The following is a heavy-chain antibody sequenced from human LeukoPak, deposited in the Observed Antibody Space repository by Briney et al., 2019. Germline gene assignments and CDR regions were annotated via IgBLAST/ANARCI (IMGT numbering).Heavy chain of an antibody. V-gene: IGHV4-28*01. CDR1: GYSISSSNW. CDR2: IYYSGST. Sequence: SDTLSLTCAVSGYSISSSNWWGWIRQPPGKGLEWIGYIYYSGSTYYNPSLKSRVTISVDTSKNQFSLKLSSVTAADTAVYYCAVGFRPAMVTGGWFDPWGQGTLVTVSS. D-gene: IGHD5-18*01. CDR3: AVGFRPAMVTGGWFDP. J-gene: IGHJ5*02.